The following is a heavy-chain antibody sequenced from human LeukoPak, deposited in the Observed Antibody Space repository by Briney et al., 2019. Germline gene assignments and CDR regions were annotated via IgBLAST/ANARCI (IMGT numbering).Heavy chain of an antibody. J-gene: IGHJ4*02. CDR2: IYSGGST. Sequence: GGSLRLSCAASGFTVSSNYMSWVRQAPGKGLEWVSVIYSGGSTYYADSVKGRFTISRDNSKNTLYLQMNSLRAEDTGVYYCARSYGTMVFDYWGQGALVTVSS. CDR1: GFTVSSNY. D-gene: IGHD1-14*01. CDR3: ARSYGTMVFDY. V-gene: IGHV3-53*01.